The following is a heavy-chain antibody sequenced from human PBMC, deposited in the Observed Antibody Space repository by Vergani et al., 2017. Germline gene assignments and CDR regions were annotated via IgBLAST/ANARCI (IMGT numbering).Heavy chain of an antibody. CDR2: IQFDGSNQ. J-gene: IGHJ4*02. Sequence: QVQLVESGGGVVQRGGSLRLPCATFGFTLSYYDVLWTRQGPGKGLEFVAFIQFDGSNQYYADSVKGRFTLSRDFSKNTLYLQMNSLRTDDTTTYYCAKHFRGWGIDYWGQGTQVIVSS. CDR3: AKHFRGWGIDY. D-gene: IGHD3-16*01. V-gene: IGHV3-30*02. CDR1: GFTLSYYD.